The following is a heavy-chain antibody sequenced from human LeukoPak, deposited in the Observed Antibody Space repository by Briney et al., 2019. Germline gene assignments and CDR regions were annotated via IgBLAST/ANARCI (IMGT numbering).Heavy chain of an antibody. CDR2: ISSSSCYI. J-gene: IGHJ6*02. CDR1: GFTFSSYS. CDR3: ARAGSDYGDPRGYYGMDV. V-gene: IGHV3-21*01. D-gene: IGHD4-17*01. Sequence: GGSLRLSCAASGFTFSSYSMNWVRQAPGKGLEWVSSISSSSCYIYYADSVKGRFTISRDNAKNSLYLQMNSLRAEDTAVYYCARAGSDYGDPRGYYGMDVWGQGTTVTVSS.